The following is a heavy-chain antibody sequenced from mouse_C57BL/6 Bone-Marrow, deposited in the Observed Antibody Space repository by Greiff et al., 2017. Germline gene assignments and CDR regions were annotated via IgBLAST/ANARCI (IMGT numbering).Heavy chain of an antibody. J-gene: IGHJ2*01. CDR3: ARLGAQATVDY. V-gene: IGHV1-9*01. CDR2: ILPGSAST. Sequence: QVQLQQSGAELMKPGASVKLSCKATGYTFTGYWIEWVKQRPGHGLEWIGEILPGSASTNYNEKFKGKATFTADTSSNTAYMQLSSLTTEDSAIYYCARLGAQATVDYWGQGTTLTVSS. CDR1: GYTFTGYW. D-gene: IGHD3-2*02.